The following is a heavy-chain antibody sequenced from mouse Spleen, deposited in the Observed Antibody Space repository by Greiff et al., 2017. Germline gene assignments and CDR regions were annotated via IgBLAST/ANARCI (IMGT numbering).Heavy chain of an antibody. V-gene: IGHV1-26*01. CDR2: INPNNGGT. D-gene: IGHD2-14*01. CDR3: ARTGDRYDGYFDV. Sequence: EVQLQQSGPELVKPGASVKISCKASGYTFTDYYMNWVKQSHGKSLEWIGDINPNNGGTSYNQKFKGKATLTVDKSSSTAYMELRSLTSEDSAVYYCARTGDRYDGYFDVWGAGTTVTVSS. CDR1: GYTFTDYY. J-gene: IGHJ1*01.